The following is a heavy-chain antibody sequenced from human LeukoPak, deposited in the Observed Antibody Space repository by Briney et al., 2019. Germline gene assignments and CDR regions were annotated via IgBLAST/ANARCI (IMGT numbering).Heavy chain of an antibody. CDR1: GFTVSSNY. D-gene: IGHD3-10*01. V-gene: IGHV3-66*01. CDR2: IHSGGST. Sequence: GGSLRLSCAASGFTVSSNYISWVRQAPGKGLEWVSVIHSGGSTYYADSVKGRFTSSRDNSKNTLYLEMNSLRAEDTAVYYCAKDIRGIDAFDIWGQGTMVTVSS. J-gene: IGHJ3*02. CDR3: AKDIRGIDAFDI.